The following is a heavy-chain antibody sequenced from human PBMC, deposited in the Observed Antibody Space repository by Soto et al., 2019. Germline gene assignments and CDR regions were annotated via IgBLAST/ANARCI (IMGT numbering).Heavy chain of an antibody. CDR1: GGSISSSSYY. J-gene: IGHJ4*02. D-gene: IGHD5-18*01. Sequence: SETLSLTCTVSGGSISSSSYYWGWIRQPPGKGLEWIGSIYYSGSTYYNPSLKSRVTISVDTSKNQFSLKLSSVTAADTAVYYCARQASYGPSPKFDYWGQGTLVTVSS. V-gene: IGHV4-39*01. CDR3: ARQASYGPSPKFDY. CDR2: IYYSGST.